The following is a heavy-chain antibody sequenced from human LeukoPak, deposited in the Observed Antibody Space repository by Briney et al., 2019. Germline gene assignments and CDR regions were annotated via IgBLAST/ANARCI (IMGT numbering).Heavy chain of an antibody. V-gene: IGHV4-59*01. J-gene: IGHJ3*02. CDR2: IYYSGST. Sequence: PSETLSLTCTVSGGSITSYYWSWIRQPPGKGLEWIGYIYYSGSTNYNPSLKSRVTISVDTSKNQFSLKLSSVTAADTAVYYCARVARGGKNDAFDIWGQGTMVTVSS. D-gene: IGHD2-15*01. CDR3: ARVARGGKNDAFDI. CDR1: GGSITSYY.